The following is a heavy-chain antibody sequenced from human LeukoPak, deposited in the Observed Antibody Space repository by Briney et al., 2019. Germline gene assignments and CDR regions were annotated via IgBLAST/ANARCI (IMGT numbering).Heavy chain of an antibody. V-gene: IGHV3-7*01. D-gene: IGHD3-16*01. J-gene: IGHJ4*02. Sequence: GGSLRLSCAASGFTFRTSRMSWVRQAPGKGLEWVANIKEDGSVKNYVDSVKGRFTISRDNAENSLYLQLNSLRAEDTAVYFCARDRAYSTFDYWGQGTLVTVSS. CDR2: IKEDGSVK. CDR1: GFTFRTSR. CDR3: ARDRAYSTFDY.